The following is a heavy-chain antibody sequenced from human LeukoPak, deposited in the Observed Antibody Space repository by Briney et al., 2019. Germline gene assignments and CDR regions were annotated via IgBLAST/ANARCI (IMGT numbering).Heavy chain of an antibody. V-gene: IGHV4-4*07. Sequence: PSETLSLTCTVSGGSISSYYWSWIRQPAGKGLEWIGRIYTSGSTNYNPSLKSRVTMSVDTSKNQFSLKLSSVTAADTAVYYCARVGPPRHSSGYPDGGWPPDYWGQGTLVTVSS. J-gene: IGHJ4*02. CDR2: IYTSGST. CDR3: ARVGPPRHSSGYPDGGWPPDY. CDR1: GGSISSYY. D-gene: IGHD6-19*01.